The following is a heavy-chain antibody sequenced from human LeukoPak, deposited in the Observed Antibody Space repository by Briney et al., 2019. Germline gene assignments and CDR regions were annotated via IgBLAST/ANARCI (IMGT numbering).Heavy chain of an antibody. CDR2: IYYSGST. CDR1: GGSISSYY. V-gene: IGHV4-59*01. D-gene: IGHD3-3*01. Sequence: SETLSLTCTVSGGSISSYYWSWIRQPPGKGLEWIGYIYYSGSTNYNPSLKSRVTISVDTSKNQFSLKLSSVTAADTAVYYCARGWGAITIFGVPTGGFDPWGQGTLVTVSS. J-gene: IGHJ5*02. CDR3: ARGWGAITIFGVPTGGFDP.